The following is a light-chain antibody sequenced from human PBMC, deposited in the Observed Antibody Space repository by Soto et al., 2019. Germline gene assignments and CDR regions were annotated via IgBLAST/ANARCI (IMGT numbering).Light chain of an antibody. CDR2: WAS. CDR3: QQYYSDFFT. Sequence: DIVMTQSPEFLAVPLGERATINCKSSQSLLYSSNNKTYLAWYQHRPGQSPKMIIFWASARESGVPDRFSGSGSETDFTLSHSNLQAEDAAVYYCQQYYSDFFTFGQGTRLEIK. CDR1: QSLLYSSNNKTY. V-gene: IGKV4-1*01. J-gene: IGKJ2*01.